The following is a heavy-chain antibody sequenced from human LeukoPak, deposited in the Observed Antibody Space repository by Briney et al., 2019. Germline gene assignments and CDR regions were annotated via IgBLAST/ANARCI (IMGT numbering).Heavy chain of an antibody. Sequence: SVKVSCKASGGTFSSYAISWVRQGPGQGLEWMGGIIPIFGTANYAQKFQGRVTITADESTSTAYMELSSLRSEDTAVYYCAGGITFGGVIATYTDYWGQGTLVTVSS. V-gene: IGHV1-69*13. CDR2: IIPIFGTA. D-gene: IGHD3-16*02. CDR3: AGGITFGGVIATYTDY. CDR1: GGTFSSYA. J-gene: IGHJ4*02.